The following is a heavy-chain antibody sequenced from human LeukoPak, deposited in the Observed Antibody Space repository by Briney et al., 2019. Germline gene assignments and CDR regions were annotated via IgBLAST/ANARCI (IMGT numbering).Heavy chain of an antibody. J-gene: IGHJ6*04. CDR3: ARDSQSYSYVGSRPGV. V-gene: IGHV1-46*01. CDR2: INPSGGST. D-gene: IGHD2-15*01. Sequence: ASVTVSCKASGYTFTSYYMHWVRQPPGQGLEWMGIINPSGGSTSYAQKFQGRVTMTRDTSTSTVYMELSSLRSEDTAVYYCARDSQSYSYVGSRPGVWGKGTTVTVSS. CDR1: GYTFTSYY.